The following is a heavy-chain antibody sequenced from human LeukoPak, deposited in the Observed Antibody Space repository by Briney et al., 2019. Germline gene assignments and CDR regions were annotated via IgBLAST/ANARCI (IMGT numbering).Heavy chain of an antibody. CDR1: VGSFSGYY. D-gene: IGHD2-2*01. V-gene: IGHV4-34*01. Sequence: SETLSLTCAVYVGSFSGYYWSWIRQPPGKGLEWIWEINHSGSTNYNPSLKSQVTISVDTSKNQFSLKLSSVTAADTAVYYCARAEVVPAAGGMDVWGKGTTVTVSS. CDR2: INHSGST. J-gene: IGHJ6*04. CDR3: ARAEVVPAAGGMDV.